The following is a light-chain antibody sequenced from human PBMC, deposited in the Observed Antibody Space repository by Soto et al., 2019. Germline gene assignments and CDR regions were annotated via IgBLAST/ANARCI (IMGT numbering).Light chain of an antibody. CDR2: KAS. Sequence: DIQMTQSPSALSASVGDRVTITCRASQSISSWLAWYQHKPGKAPKLLIYKASSFESGVPSRVSGSGSGTEFTLTISSLQPDDFATYFCQQYNSYPLTFGGGTKVEIK. V-gene: IGKV1-5*03. CDR1: QSISSW. CDR3: QQYNSYPLT. J-gene: IGKJ4*01.